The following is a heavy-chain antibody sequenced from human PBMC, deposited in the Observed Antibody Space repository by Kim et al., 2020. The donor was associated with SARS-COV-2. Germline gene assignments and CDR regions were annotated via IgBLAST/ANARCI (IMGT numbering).Heavy chain of an antibody. D-gene: IGHD3-22*01. CDR1: GFTFSNAW. Sequence: GGSLRLSCAASGFTFSNAWMSWVRQAPGKGLEWVGRIKSKTDGGTTDYAAPVKGRFTISRDDSKNTLYLQMNSLKTEDTAVYYCTTSSLYDSSGYYYVVHLEWGQGTLVTVSS. CDR3: TTSSLYDSSGYYYVVHLE. CDR2: IKSKTDGGTT. J-gene: IGHJ4*02. V-gene: IGHV3-15*01.